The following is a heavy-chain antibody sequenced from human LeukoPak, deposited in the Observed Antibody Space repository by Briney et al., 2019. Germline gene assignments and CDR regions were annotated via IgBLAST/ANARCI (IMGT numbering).Heavy chain of an antibody. V-gene: IGHV3-7*03. J-gene: IGHJ4*02. Sequence: GGSLRLSCAASGFTFSSYWMTWVRQAPGKGLEWVANIKQDGSEKYYVDSVKGRFTISRDNAENPLFLQMNGLRAEDTALYYCVKDVSIVPTSVFDSWGQGTLVTVSS. CDR2: IKQDGSEK. CDR3: VKDVSIVPTSVFDS. CDR1: GFTFSSYW. D-gene: IGHD5-12*01.